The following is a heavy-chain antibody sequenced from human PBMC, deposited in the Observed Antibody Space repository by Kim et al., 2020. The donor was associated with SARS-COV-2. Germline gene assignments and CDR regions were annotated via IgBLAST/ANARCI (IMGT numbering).Heavy chain of an antibody. CDR2: INNDGSGT. D-gene: IGHD3-3*01. CDR1: GFTFSSYW. Sequence: GGSLRLSCAASGFTFSSYWMHWVRQAPGKGLVWVSRINNDGSGTSYADSVKGRFTISRDNAKNTLYLQMNSLRVEDTAVYYCVRGSGNYGYGMGVWGQGTTATVS. V-gene: IGHV3-74*01. CDR3: VRGSGNYGYGMGV. J-gene: IGHJ6*02.